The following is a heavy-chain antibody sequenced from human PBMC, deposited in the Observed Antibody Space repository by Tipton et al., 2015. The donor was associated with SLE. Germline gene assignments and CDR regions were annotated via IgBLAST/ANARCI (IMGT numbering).Heavy chain of an antibody. CDR1: GGSISSNNYY. CDR3: ASVIGAVDIVATIRAFDI. Sequence: GLVKPSETLSLTCTVSGGSISSNNYYWGWIRQPPGKGLEWIGEINHSGSTNYNPSLKSRVTISVDTSKNQFSPKLSSVTAADTAVYYCASVIGAVDIVATIRAFDIWGQRTMVTVSS. J-gene: IGHJ3*02. V-gene: IGHV4-39*07. D-gene: IGHD5-12*01. CDR2: INHSGST.